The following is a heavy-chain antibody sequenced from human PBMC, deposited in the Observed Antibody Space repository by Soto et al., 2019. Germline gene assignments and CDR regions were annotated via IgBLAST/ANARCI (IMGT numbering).Heavy chain of an antibody. J-gene: IGHJ4*02. Sequence: GGSLRLSCSASGFPFSIYAMHWVRQAPGKGLEYVSSISTNGGSTDYADSVKGRFTISRDNSKNTVYLQMSSLRVEDTAVYYCVKGEYFFDSSGYYPFDYCGQGPLFTVSS. CDR3: VKGEYFFDSSGYYPFDY. CDR2: ISTNGGST. V-gene: IGHV3-64D*06. CDR1: GFPFSIYA. D-gene: IGHD3-22*01.